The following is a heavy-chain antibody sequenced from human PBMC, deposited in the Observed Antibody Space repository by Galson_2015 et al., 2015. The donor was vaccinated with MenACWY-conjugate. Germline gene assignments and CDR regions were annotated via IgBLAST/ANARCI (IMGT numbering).Heavy chain of an antibody. V-gene: IGHV6-1*01. CDR1: GDSVSSNSAA. D-gene: IGHD6-19*01. Sequence: CAISGDSVSSNSAAWSWIRQSSSRGLEWLGRTYYRSRWFNDYAESVRSRITINPDTSKNQFSLQLSSVTPEDTAVYYCARDKGYLSGWSSNALNWFDSWGQGTLVTVSS. J-gene: IGHJ5*01. CDR3: ARDKGYLSGWSSNALNWFDS. CDR2: TYYRSRWFN.